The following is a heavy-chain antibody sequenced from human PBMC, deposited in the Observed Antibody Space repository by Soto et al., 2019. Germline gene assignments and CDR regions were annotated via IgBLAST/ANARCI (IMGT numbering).Heavy chain of an antibody. CDR2: IYYSGST. CDR3: ARHDKRGSYFDY. D-gene: IGHD1-26*01. V-gene: IGHV4-30-4*01. CDR1: GDSISSGDYY. J-gene: IGHJ4*02. Sequence: SETLSLTCTVSGDSISSGDYYWSWIRQPPGKGLEWIGCIYYSGSTNYNPSLKSRVTISVDTSKNQFSLKLSSVTAADTAVYYCARHDKRGSYFDYWGQGTLVTVSS.